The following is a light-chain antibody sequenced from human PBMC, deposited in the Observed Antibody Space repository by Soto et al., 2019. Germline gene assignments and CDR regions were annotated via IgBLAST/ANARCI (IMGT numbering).Light chain of an antibody. J-gene: IGKJ1*01. CDR1: QSITTC. Sequence: IQPTHSPSTVSPYVGASATITCPSSQSITTCFASYQQRPGNAPKLLIYDVASMQSGVPSRFSGSGAGTEFTLTIISLQPDEFATEYCQHYKAYSPSTFGQGTKVDIK. CDR3: QHYKAYSPST. V-gene: IGKV1-5*01. CDR2: DVA.